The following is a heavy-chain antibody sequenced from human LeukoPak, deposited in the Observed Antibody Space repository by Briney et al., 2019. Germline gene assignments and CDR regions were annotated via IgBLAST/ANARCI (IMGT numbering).Heavy chain of an antibody. CDR2: INPSGGST. Sequence: GASVKVSCKASGYTFTSYYMHWVRQAPGQGLEWMGIINPSGGSTSYAQKFQGRVTMTRDTSTSTVYMELSSLRSEDTAVYYCAIPERPYKDGDYPADAFDIWGQGTMVTVSS. J-gene: IGHJ3*02. V-gene: IGHV1-46*01. CDR1: GYTFTSYY. D-gene: IGHD4-17*01. CDR3: AIPERPYKDGDYPADAFDI.